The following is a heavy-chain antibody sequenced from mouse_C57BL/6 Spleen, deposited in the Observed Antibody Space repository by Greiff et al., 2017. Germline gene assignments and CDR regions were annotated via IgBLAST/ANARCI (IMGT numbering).Heavy chain of an antibody. CDR3: ARCDGYYYFDY. Sequence: QVQLQQSGAELVRPGTSVKVSCKASGYAFTNYLIEWVKQRPGQGLEWIGVINPGSGGTNYNEKFKGKATLTADKSSSTAYMQLSSLTSEDSAVYFCARCDGYYYFDYWGQGTTLTVSS. V-gene: IGHV1-54*01. CDR1: GYAFTNYL. J-gene: IGHJ2*01. D-gene: IGHD2-3*01. CDR2: INPGSGGT.